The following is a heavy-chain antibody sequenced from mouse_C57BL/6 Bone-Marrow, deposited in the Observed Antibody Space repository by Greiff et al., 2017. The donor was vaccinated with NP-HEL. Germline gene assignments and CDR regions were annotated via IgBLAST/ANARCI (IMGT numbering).Heavy chain of an antibody. CDR2: IYPGDGDT. CDR3: ARYGSSFHWYFDV. J-gene: IGHJ1*03. CDR1: GYAFSSSW. D-gene: IGHD1-1*01. Sequence: QVQLKESGPELVKPGASVKISCKASGYAFSSSWMNWVKQRPGKGLEWIGRIYPGDGDTNYNGKFKGKATLTADKSSSTAYMQLSSLTSEDSAVYFCARYGSSFHWYFDVWGTGTTVTVSS. V-gene: IGHV1-82*01.